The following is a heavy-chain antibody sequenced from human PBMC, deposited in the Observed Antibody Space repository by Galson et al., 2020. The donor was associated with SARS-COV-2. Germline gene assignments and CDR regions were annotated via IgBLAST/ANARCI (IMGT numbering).Heavy chain of an antibody. CDR1: GFTFSSYG. Sequence: GGSLRLSCAASGFTFSSYGMHWVRQAPGKGLEWVALISYDGSNKYYGDSVKGRITISRDNSTNSLYLQVNSRRAEDTAVYYCAKEGGSCACYYYGMDVWGLGTTVTVSS. CDR2: ISYDGSNK. CDR3: AKEGGSCACYYYGMDV. V-gene: IGHV3-30*18. J-gene: IGHJ6*02. D-gene: IGHD3-16*01.